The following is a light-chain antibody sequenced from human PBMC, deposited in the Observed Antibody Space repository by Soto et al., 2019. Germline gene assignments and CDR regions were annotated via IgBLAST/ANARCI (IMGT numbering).Light chain of an antibody. Sequence: DIQMTQSPSSLSSSVGDRVTITCRASQGISTYITWSQPQPGNAHKLLIYAAYSLQSGVPSRFSGSGSETDFTLTISSLQPEDFATYSCRQSYSTTWTFGQGTKLDIK. CDR3: RQSYSTTWT. CDR2: AAY. V-gene: IGKV1-39*01. CDR1: QGISTY. J-gene: IGKJ1*01.